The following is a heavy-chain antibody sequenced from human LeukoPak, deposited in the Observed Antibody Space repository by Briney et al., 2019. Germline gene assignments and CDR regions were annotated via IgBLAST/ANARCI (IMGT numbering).Heavy chain of an antibody. J-gene: IGHJ5*02. CDR1: GGSISSSSYY. CDR3: ARSYCSSTSCYAWFDP. D-gene: IGHD2-2*01. CDR2: IYYSGST. V-gene: IGHV4-39*07. Sequence: SETLSLTCTVSGGSISSSSYYWGWIRQPPGKGLEWIGSIYYSGSTYYNPSLKSRVTMSVDTSKNQFSLKLSSVTAVDTAVYYCARSYCSSTSCYAWFDPWGQGTLVTVSS.